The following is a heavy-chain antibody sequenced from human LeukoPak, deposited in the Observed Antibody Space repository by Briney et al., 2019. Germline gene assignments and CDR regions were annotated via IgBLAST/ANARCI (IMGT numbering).Heavy chain of an antibody. D-gene: IGHD2-2*01. Sequence: SETLSLTCTVSGGSISSGSYYWSWLRQPAGKGLEWIGRIYTSGSTNYNPSLKSRVTISVDTSKNQFSLKLSSVTAADTAVYYCARSSTTDANHYYYYCMDVWAEGPRSPSP. V-gene: IGHV4-61*02. J-gene: IGHJ6*03. CDR3: ARSSTTDANHYYYYCMDV. CDR1: GGSISSGSYY. CDR2: IYTSGST.